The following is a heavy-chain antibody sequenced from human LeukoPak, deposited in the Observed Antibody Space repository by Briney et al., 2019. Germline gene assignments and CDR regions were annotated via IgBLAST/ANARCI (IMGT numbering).Heavy chain of an antibody. CDR3: ARVSPPGYSSGWYFAFDI. Sequence: GGSLRLSCAASGFTVSSNYMCWVRQAPGKGLEWVSFIYSGGSTYYADSVKGRFTISRHNSKNTLYLQMNSLRAEDTAVYYCARVSPPGYSSGWYFAFDIWGQGTMVTVSS. D-gene: IGHD6-19*01. CDR2: IYSGGST. CDR1: GFTVSSNY. J-gene: IGHJ3*02. V-gene: IGHV3-53*04.